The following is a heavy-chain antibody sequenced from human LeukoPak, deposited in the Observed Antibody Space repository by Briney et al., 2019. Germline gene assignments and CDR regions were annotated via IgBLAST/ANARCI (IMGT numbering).Heavy chain of an antibody. J-gene: IGHJ5*02. CDR2: IRSKANSYAT. CDR1: GFTFSGSA. D-gene: IGHD6-13*01. CDR3: ASLLSTYSSSWYVGPAGGGWFDP. V-gene: IGHV3-73*01. Sequence: GGSLRLSCAASGFTFSGSAMHWVRQASGKGLEWVGRIRSKANSYATAYAASVKGRFTISRDDSKNTAYLQMNSLKTEDTAVYYCASLLSTYSSSWYVGPAGGGWFDPWGQGTLVTVSS.